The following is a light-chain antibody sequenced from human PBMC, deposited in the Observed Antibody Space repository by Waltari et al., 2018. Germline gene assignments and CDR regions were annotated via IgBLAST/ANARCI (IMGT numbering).Light chain of an antibody. V-gene: IGKV1-39*01. CDR2: FKS. J-gene: IGKJ2*01. CDR3: QQSYGPPYT. CDR1: QSISKY. Sequence: DIQMTQSPSSLSASLGDRVTITRRANQSISKYLNWYQQRPGKAPKLLVYFKSSLQSGVPSRFSGSGSGTDFTLTINTLQPEDFATYFCQQSYGPPYTFGQGTRLEIK.